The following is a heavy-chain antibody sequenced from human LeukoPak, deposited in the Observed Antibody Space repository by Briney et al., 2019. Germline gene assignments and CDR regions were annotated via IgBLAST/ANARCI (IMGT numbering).Heavy chain of an antibody. V-gene: IGHV3-9*01. CDR3: AKDTAGIGLLGPFDY. D-gene: IGHD1-26*01. Sequence: GRSLRLSCAASGFTFDDYAMHWVRQAPGKGLEWVSGISWNSGSIGYADSVKGRFTISRDNAKNSLYLQMNSLRAEDTALYYCAKDTAGIGLLGPFDYWGQGTLVTVSS. CDR1: GFTFDDYA. CDR2: ISWNSGSI. J-gene: IGHJ4*02.